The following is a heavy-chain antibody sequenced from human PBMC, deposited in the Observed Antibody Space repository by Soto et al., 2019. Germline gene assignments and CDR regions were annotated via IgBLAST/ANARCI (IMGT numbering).Heavy chain of an antibody. D-gene: IGHD6-19*01. V-gene: IGHV3-33*01. CDR3: ARDGWQWLARVLGNFDY. Sequence: VAVIWYDGSNKYYADSVKGRFTISRDNSKNTLYLQMNSLRAEDTAVYYCARDGWQWLARVLGNFDYWGQGTLVTVSS. CDR2: IWYDGSNK. J-gene: IGHJ4*02.